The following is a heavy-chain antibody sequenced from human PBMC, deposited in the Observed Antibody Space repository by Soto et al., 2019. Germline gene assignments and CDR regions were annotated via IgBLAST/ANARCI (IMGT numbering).Heavy chain of an antibody. CDR2: ISSSSSYI. J-gene: IGHJ4*02. Sequence: EVQLVESGGGLVKPGGSLRLSCAASGFTFSSYSMNWVRQAPGKGLEWVSSISSSSSYIYYADSVKGRFTISRDNAKNSLYLQMHSLRAEDTAVYYCARWPPRLRSYEHDYWGQGTLVTVSS. D-gene: IGHD4-17*01. CDR3: ARWPPRLRSYEHDY. CDR1: GFTFSSYS. V-gene: IGHV3-21*01.